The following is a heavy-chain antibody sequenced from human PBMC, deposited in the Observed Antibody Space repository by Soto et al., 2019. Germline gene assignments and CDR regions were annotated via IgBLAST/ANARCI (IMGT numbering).Heavy chain of an antibody. D-gene: IGHD6-13*01. CDR1: GFTFRRHW. CDR2: INPDGSEK. CDR3: ARGYSSSPLFEDYFDY. Sequence: LGGSLRLSWAGSGFTFRRHWVTWFRQAPWKGLEWVSNINPDGSEKFSVDSVKGRFTISRDNAKNSLYLQMNSLRAEDTAVYFCARGYSSSPLFEDYFDYWGQGALVTV. J-gene: IGHJ4*02. V-gene: IGHV3-7*04.